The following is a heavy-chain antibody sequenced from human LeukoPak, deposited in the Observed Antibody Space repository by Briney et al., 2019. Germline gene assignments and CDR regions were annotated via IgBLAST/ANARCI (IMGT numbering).Heavy chain of an antibody. CDR3: ARGRDIVVVPAAPQYYYHGMDV. CDR2: INHSGST. J-gene: IGHJ6*02. V-gene: IGHV4-34*01. Sequence: SETLSLTCAVYGGSFSGYYWSWIRQPPGKGLEWIGEINHSGSTNYNPSLKSRVTISVDTSKNQFSLKLSSVTAADTAVYYCARGRDIVVVPAAPQYYYHGMDVWGQGTTVTVSS. CDR1: GGSFSGYY. D-gene: IGHD2-2*01.